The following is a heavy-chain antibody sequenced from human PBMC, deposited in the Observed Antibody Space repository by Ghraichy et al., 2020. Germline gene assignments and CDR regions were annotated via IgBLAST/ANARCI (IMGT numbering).Heavy chain of an antibody. J-gene: IGHJ3*02. CDR3: ANGLNDYGDLDAFDI. CDR1: GFTFSSYA. D-gene: IGHD4-17*01. V-gene: IGHV3-23*01. CDR2: ISGSGGST. Sequence: GGSLRLSCAASGFTFSSYAMSWVRQAPGKGLEWVSAISGSGGSTYYADSVKGRFTISRDNSKNTLYLQMNSLRAEDTAVYYCANGLNDYGDLDAFDIWGQGTMVTVSS.